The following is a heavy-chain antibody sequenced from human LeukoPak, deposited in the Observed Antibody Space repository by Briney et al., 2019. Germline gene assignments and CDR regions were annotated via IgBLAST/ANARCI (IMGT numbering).Heavy chain of an antibody. Sequence: SVKVSCKASGGTFSSYAISWVRPAPGQGLEWMGGIIPIFGTANYAQKFQGRVTITTDESTSTAYMELSSLRYEDTAVYYCARASPYFYCSGGSCYFHPWGQGTLVTVSS. CDR1: GGTFSSYA. CDR2: IIPIFGTA. D-gene: IGHD2-15*01. CDR3: ARASPYFYCSGGSCYFHP. J-gene: IGHJ5*02. V-gene: IGHV1-69*05.